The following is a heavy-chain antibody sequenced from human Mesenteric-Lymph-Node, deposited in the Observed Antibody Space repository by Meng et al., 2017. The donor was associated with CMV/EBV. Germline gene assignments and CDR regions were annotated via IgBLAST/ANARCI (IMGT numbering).Heavy chain of an antibody. D-gene: IGHD1-1*01. CDR1: GFTFSSYS. CDR2: ISSSSSYI. J-gene: IGHJ6*02. V-gene: IGHV3-21*01. Sequence: GESLKISCAGSGFTFSSYSMNWVRQAPGKGLEWVSSISSSSSYIYYADSVKGRFTISRDNAKNSLYLQMNSLRAEDTAVYYCARGTLYYGMDVWGQGTTVTVSS. CDR3: ARGTLYYGMDV.